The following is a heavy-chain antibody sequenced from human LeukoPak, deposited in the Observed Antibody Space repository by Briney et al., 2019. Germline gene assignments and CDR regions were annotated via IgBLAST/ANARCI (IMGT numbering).Heavy chain of an antibody. D-gene: IGHD1-20*01. CDR2: ISGSGDST. CDR1: GFTFGSYA. V-gene: IGHV3-23*01. CDR3: AKELAGKITGNP. Sequence: GGSLRLSCAASGFTFGSYAMSWVRQAPGKGLEWVSAISGSGDSTYYADSVRGRFTISRDNSKNTLYLQMNSLRAEDTAVYYCAKELAGKITGNPLGQGTLVTVSS. J-gene: IGHJ5*02.